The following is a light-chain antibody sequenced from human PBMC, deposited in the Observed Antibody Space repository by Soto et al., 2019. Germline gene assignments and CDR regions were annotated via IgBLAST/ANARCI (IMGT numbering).Light chain of an antibody. CDR2: VAS. J-gene: IGKJ1*01. V-gene: IGKV3-15*01. CDR1: QSVRSN. CDR3: QQYNNWPPT. Sequence: IVMTQSPATLSTSPGERATLSGRASQSVRSNLAWYQQKPGQAPRLLIYVASTRATGIPARFSGSGSGTEFTLSIGSLQSEDFAVYYCQQYNNWPPTFGQGTKVDI.